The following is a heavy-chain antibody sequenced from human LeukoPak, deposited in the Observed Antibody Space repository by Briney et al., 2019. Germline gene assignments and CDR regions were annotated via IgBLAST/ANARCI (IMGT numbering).Heavy chain of an antibody. V-gene: IGHV3-23*01. CDR3: AKGALYCSSTSCYYVY. Sequence: GGSLRLSCAASGFTFSSYAMSWVRQAPGKGLEWVSAISGSGGSTYYADSVKGRFTISRDNSKNTLYLQMNSLRAEDTAVYYCAKGALYCSSTSCYYVYWGQGTLVTVSS. J-gene: IGHJ4*02. CDR2: ISGSGGST. CDR1: GFTFSSYA. D-gene: IGHD2-2*01.